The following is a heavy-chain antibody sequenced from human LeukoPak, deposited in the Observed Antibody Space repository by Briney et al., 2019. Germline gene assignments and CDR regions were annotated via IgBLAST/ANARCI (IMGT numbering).Heavy chain of an antibody. J-gene: IGHJ4*02. D-gene: IGHD4-17*01. CDR2: IYTSGST. Sequence: SETLSLTCTVSGGSISSYYWSWIRQPPGKGLEWIGYIYTSGSTNYNPSLKSRVTMSVDTSKNQFSLKLSSVTAADTAVYYCARTHYGDYEFNFDYWGQGTLVTVSS. CDR1: GGSISSYY. V-gene: IGHV4-4*08. CDR3: ARTHYGDYEFNFDY.